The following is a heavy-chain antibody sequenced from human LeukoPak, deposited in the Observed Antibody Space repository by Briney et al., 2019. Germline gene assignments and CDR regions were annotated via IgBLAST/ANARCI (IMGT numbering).Heavy chain of an antibody. D-gene: IGHD3-9*01. J-gene: IGHJ4*02. V-gene: IGHV3-7*01. CDR1: GFTFSSYW. Sequence: GGSLRLSCAASGFTFSSYWMSWVRQAPGKGLEWVANIKQDGSEKYYVDSVKGRFTISRDNAKNSLYLQMNSLRAEDTAVYYCARDWNYDILTGYSRTRYPGYFDYWGQGTLVTVSS. CDR3: ARDWNYDILTGYSRTRYPGYFDY. CDR2: IKQDGSEK.